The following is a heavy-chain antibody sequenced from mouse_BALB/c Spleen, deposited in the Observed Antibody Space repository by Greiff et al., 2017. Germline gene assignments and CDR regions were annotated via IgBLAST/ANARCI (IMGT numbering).Heavy chain of an antibody. Sequence: VQLKQSGAELVKPGASVKLSCTASGFNIKDTYMHWVKQRPEQGLEWIGWIDPENGNTIYDPKFQGKASITADTSSNTAYLQLSSLTSEDTAVYYCARGGYYGFDYWGQGTTLTVSS. CDR3: ARGGYYGFDY. D-gene: IGHD1-1*01. V-gene: IGHV14-3*02. CDR1: GFNIKDTY. J-gene: IGHJ2*01. CDR2: IDPENGNT.